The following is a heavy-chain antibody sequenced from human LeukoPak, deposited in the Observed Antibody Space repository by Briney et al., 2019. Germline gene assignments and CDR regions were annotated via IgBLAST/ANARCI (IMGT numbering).Heavy chain of an antibody. J-gene: IGHJ3*02. CDR1: GFTFSGSA. D-gene: IGHD4-11*01. CDR3: TRLDPPSAVTNDAFDI. CDR2: IRSKANSYAT. Sequence: GGSLRLSCAASGFTFSGSAMHWVRQASGKGLEWVGRIRSKANSYATAYAASVKRRFTISRDDSKNTAYLQMNSLKTEDTAVYYCTRLDPPSAVTNDAFDIWGQGTMVTVSS. V-gene: IGHV3-73*01.